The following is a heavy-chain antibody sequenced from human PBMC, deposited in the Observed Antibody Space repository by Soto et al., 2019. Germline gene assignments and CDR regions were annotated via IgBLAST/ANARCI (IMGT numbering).Heavy chain of an antibody. V-gene: IGHV3-48*03. CDR2: ISHSGSTR. J-gene: IGHJ6*02. CDR1: VFTFSTYE. CDR3: ARERTMARSYNGMEV. D-gene: IGHD1-1*01. Sequence: PGGALLVSCASSVFTFSTYEMDWVRQAPGKGLEWVSYISHSGSTRYYADSVMGRFAISIDNANNSLYLQMNNLRAEDTAIYYCARERTMARSYNGMEVWGRGTTVTVSS.